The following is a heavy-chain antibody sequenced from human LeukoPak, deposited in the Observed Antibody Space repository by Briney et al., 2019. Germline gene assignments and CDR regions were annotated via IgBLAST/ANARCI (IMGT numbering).Heavy chain of an antibody. Sequence: GGSLRLSCAASGFTFSSYSMNWVRQAPGKGLEWVSSISSSSSYIYYADSVKGRFTISRDNAKNSLYLQMYSLRAEDTAVYYCARDRAGTFDYWGQGTLVTVSS. CDR3: ARDRAGTFDY. V-gene: IGHV3-21*01. CDR2: ISSSSSYI. CDR1: GFTFSSYS. J-gene: IGHJ4*02. D-gene: IGHD3-10*01.